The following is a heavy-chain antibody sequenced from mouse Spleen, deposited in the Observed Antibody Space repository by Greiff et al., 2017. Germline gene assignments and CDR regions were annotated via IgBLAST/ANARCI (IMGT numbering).Heavy chain of an antibody. D-gene: IGHD4-1*01. V-gene: IGHV1-55*01. J-gene: IGHJ2*01. CDR3: ARRLGERYYFDY. Sequence: QVQLQQPGAELVKPGASVKMSCKASGYTFTSYWITWVKQRPGQGLEWIGDIYPGSGSTNYNEKFKSKATLTVDTSSSTAYMQLSSLTSEDSAVYYCARRLGERYYFDYWGQGTTLTVSS. CDR2: IYPGSGST. CDR1: GYTFTSYW.